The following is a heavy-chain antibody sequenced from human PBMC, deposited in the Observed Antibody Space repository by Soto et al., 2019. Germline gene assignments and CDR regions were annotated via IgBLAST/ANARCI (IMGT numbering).Heavy chain of an antibody. J-gene: IGHJ5*02. CDR3: VRGSGWYLIDP. D-gene: IGHD6-19*01. V-gene: IGHV3-74*01. CDR2: IYLDGSST. Sequence: EVQLEESGGGLVQPGGSLRVSCAASGFIFSSYWMHWVRQAPGKGLVWVSRIYLDGSSTSYADSVKGRFTISRDNANNTLYLQMNSLRVEDTAVYYCVRGSGWYLIDPWGQGTLVTVSS. CDR1: GFIFSSYW.